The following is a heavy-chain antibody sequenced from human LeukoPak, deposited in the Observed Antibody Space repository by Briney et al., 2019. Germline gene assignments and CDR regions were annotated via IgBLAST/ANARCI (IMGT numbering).Heavy chain of an antibody. D-gene: IGHD6-19*01. CDR2: IWYDGSDK. CDR3: ARDGTGSNSGWYIH. Sequence: GGSLRLSCAASGFTFSSHGMHWVRQAPGKGLEWVAVIWYDGSDKYYADSVKGRFTISRDNSKNTLYLQMNSLRAEDTAVYYCARDGTGSNSGWYIHWGQGALVTVSS. V-gene: IGHV3-33*01. CDR1: GFTFSSHG. J-gene: IGHJ4*02.